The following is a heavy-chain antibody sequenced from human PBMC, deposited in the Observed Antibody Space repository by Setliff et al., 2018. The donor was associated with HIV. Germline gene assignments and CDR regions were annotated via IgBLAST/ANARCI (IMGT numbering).Heavy chain of an antibody. J-gene: IGHJ4*02. CDR1: GGSIDNNKYY. V-gene: IGHV4-39*01. CDR3: ASFFVTTVTNQDY. CDR2: IYHTGRT. D-gene: IGHD4-17*01. Sequence: KPSETLSLTCSVSGGSIDNNKYYWTWIRQPPGKGLEWTGSIYHTGRTYYNRSLESRLTISIDTSKNQFSLKLTSVTAADTAMYYCASFFVTTVTNQDYWGQGTPVTVSS.